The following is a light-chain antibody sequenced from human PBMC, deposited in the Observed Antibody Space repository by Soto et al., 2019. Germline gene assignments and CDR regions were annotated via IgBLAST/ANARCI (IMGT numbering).Light chain of an antibody. CDR1: SSNLGINN. Sequence: QSVLTQPPSASGTPGQTVTISCSGSSSNLGINNLYWYQHLPQTAPKLLIYMNNQQPSGVPDRFSSSKSGTSGSLTISGLRSEDEADYYCATWDNGLTGRVFGGGTKLTVL. V-gene: IGLV1-47*01. CDR3: ATWDNGLTGRV. J-gene: IGLJ3*02. CDR2: MNN.